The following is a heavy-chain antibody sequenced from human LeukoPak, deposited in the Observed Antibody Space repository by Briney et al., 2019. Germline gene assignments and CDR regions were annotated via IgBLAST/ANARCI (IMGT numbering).Heavy chain of an antibody. CDR3: ARDRTYCSSTSCYAHSIYYYVWTS. J-gene: IGHJ6*04. CDR1: GFTFSSYA. D-gene: IGHD2-2*01. CDR2: ISFDGSNK. V-gene: IGHV3-30*04. Sequence: GGSLRLSCAASGFTFSSYAMHWVRQAPGKGLEWVAVISFDGSNKYYADSVKGRFTISRDNSKNTLYLQMNSLRAEDTAVYYCARDRTYCSSTSCYAHSIYYYVWTSGAKGPRSPSPQ.